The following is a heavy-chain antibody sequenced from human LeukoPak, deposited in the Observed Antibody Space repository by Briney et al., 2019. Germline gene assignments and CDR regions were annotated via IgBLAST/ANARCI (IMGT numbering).Heavy chain of an antibody. V-gene: IGHV1-24*01. D-gene: IGHD3-16*02. J-gene: IGHJ4*02. CDR1: GYTLTELS. CDR2: FDPEDGET. CDR3: ATVGGNYPDLPALDY. Sequence: ASVKVSCKVSGYTLTELSMRWVRQAPGKGLEWMGGFDPEDGETIYAQKFQGRVTMTEDTSTDTAYMELSSLRSEDTAVYYCATVGGNYPDLPALDYWGQGTLVTVSS.